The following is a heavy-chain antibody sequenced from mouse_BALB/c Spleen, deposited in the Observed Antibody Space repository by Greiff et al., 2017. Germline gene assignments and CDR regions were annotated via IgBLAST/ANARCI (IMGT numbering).Heavy chain of an antibody. V-gene: IGHV1-7*01. Sequence: QVQLQQSGAELAKPGASVKMSCKASGYTFTSYWMHWVKQRPGQGLEWIGYINPSTGYTEYNQKFKDKATLTADKSSRTAYMQLSSLTSDDSAVYYCARGVRGSRYFDVWGAGTTVTVSS. CDR3: ARGVRGSRYFDV. CDR2: INPSTGYT. J-gene: IGHJ1*01. CDR1: GYTFTSYW. D-gene: IGHD1-1*02.